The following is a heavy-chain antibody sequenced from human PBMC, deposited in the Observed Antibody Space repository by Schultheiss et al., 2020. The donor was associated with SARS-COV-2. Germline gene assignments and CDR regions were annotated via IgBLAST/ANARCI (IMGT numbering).Heavy chain of an antibody. CDR1: GGSFSGYY. CDR2: INHSGST. Sequence: SQTLSLTCAVYGGSFSGYYRSWIRQPPGKGLEWIGEINHSGSTNYNPSLKSRVTISVDTSKNQFSLKLSSVTAADTAVYYCARRDSSGSRPDFDYWGQGTLVTVSS. D-gene: IGHD6-19*01. V-gene: IGHV4-34*01. CDR3: ARRDSSGSRPDFDY. J-gene: IGHJ4*02.